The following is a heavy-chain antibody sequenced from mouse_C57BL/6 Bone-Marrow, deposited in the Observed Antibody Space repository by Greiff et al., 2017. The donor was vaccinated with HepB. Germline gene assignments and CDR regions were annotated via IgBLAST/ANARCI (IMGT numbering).Heavy chain of an antibody. CDR1: GYSITSGYY. V-gene: IGHV3-6*01. J-gene: IGHJ2*01. CDR2: ISYDGSN. CDR3: ARESGYYGSSYYFDY. Sequence: ESGPGLVKPSQSLSLTCSVTGYSITSGYYWNWIRQFPGNKLEWMGYISYDGSNNYNPSLKNRISITRDTSKNQFFLKLNSVTTEDTATYYCARESGYYGSSYYFDYWGQGTTLTVSS. D-gene: IGHD1-1*01.